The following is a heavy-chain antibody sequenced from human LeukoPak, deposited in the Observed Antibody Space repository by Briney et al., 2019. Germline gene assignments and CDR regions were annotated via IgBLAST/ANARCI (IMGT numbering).Heavy chain of an antibody. D-gene: IGHD2-15*01. Sequence: ASVTVSCKASGYTFTNYDINWVRQAAGQGLEWMGWMNPNSGNTGYAQKFQGRVTMTRNTSISTAYMELSSLRSEDTAVYYCARVRFCTGGSCLRGFDHWGQGTLVTVSS. CDR2: MNPNSGNT. V-gene: IGHV1-8*01. CDR1: GYTFTNYD. J-gene: IGHJ5*02. CDR3: ARVRFCTGGSCLRGFDH.